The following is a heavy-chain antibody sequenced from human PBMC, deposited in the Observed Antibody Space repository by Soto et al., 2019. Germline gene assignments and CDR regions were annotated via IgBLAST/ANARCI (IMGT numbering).Heavy chain of an antibody. Sequence: SETLSLTCTFSGGSISSYYWSWIRQPPGKGLEWIGYIYYSGSTNYNPSLKSRVTISVDTSKNQFSLKLSSVTAADTAVYYCASLSSPMVRGEPFDYWGQGTLVTVSS. CDR1: GGSISSYY. V-gene: IGHV4-59*01. CDR2: IYYSGST. D-gene: IGHD3-10*01. J-gene: IGHJ4*02. CDR3: ASLSSPMVRGEPFDY.